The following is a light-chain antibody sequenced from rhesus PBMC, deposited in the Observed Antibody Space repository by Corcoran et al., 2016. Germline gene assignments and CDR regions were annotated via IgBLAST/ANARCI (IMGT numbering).Light chain of an antibody. CDR2: EVS. Sequence: QAAPTQSPSVSGSPGPSLTISCTGTSSDIGGSNRVSWYQQYPGKAPKLMIYEVSKRPSGVADRFSGSKSGNTASLTISGLQAEDEADYYCSSYASGGTFVFGAGTRLTVL. J-gene: IGLJ1*01. CDR3: SSYASGGTFV. CDR1: SSDIGGSNR. V-gene: IGLV2-13*03.